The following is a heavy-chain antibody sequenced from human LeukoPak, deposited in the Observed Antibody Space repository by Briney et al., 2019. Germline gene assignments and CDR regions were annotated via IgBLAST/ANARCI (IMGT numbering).Heavy chain of an antibody. J-gene: IGHJ4*02. Sequence: ASVKASCKASGYPFTSFGISRVRQAPGQRLEWMGWINAYNGNTNYAQRRQGRVTMTTDTSTSTAYMELRSLRADDTAVYDCARSGEVYDILTGYPEGYFDFWGQGTLVSV. CDR2: INAYNGNT. V-gene: IGHV1-18*01. D-gene: IGHD3-9*01. CDR3: ARSGEVYDILTGYPEGYFDF. CDR1: GYPFTSFG.